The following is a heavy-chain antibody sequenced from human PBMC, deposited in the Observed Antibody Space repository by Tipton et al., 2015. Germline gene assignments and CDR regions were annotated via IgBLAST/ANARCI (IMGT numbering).Heavy chain of an antibody. Sequence: TLSLTCTVSGDSIRSDGYYWSWIRQHPGKDLEWIGYIHYGGGTYYNPSLRGRATISVDTFENQFSLKLTSLTAADTAVYYCARDAYNSNFFDYWGQGTLVTVSS. J-gene: IGHJ4*02. CDR2: IHYGGGT. D-gene: IGHD5-24*01. CDR1: GDSIRSDGYY. V-gene: IGHV4-31*03. CDR3: ARDAYNSNFFDY.